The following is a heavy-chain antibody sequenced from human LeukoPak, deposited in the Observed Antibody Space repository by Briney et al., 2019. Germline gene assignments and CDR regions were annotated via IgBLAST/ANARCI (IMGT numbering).Heavy chain of an antibody. Sequence: ASVKVSCKASGYTFTSYDINWVRQATGQGLEWMGWMNPNSGNTGYAQKFQGRVTMTRNTSISTAYMELSSLTSEDAAVYYCARGTRHRHSTSCYTFDYWGQGTLVTVSS. CDR2: MNPNSGNT. D-gene: IGHD2-2*02. V-gene: IGHV1-8*01. CDR1: GYTFTSYD. J-gene: IGHJ4*02. CDR3: ARGTRHRHSTSCYTFDY.